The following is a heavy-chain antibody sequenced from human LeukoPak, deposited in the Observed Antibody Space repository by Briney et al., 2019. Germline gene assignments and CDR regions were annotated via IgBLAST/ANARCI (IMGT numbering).Heavy chain of an antibody. D-gene: IGHD6-6*01. CDR2: MSGSGGST. CDR3: AKGTYSSSPRDY. V-gene: IGHV3-23*01. CDR1: GFTFSSYA. J-gene: IGHJ4*02. Sequence: PGGSLRLSCAASGFTFSSYAMTWVRQAPGKGLEWVSAMSGSGGSTYYAGSVKGRFTTSRDNSKNTLYLQMNSLRAEDTAVYYCAKGTYSSSPRDYWGQGTLVTVSS.